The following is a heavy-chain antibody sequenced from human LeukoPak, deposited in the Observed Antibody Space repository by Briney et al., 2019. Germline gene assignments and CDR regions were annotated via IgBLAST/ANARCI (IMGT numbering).Heavy chain of an antibody. V-gene: IGHV4-34*01. J-gene: IGHJ4*03. CDR3: ARGPKISGTGYFDY. Sequence: PSETLSLTCAVYGESFNRYYWSWIRQSPGKGLEWIAEIDHRGDTNYNPSVKGRVIISIDTSKNQFSLKVKSVTAADTAVYYCARGPKISGTGYFDYWGQGTLVTVSS. D-gene: IGHD1-7*01. CDR2: IDHRGDT. CDR1: GESFNRYY.